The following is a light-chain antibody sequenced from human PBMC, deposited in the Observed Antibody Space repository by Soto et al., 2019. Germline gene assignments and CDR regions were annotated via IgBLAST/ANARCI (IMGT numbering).Light chain of an antibody. CDR2: GVS. Sequence: QSALTQPASVSGSPGQSITISCSGIISDSVVYNYVSWYQQHPGKAPKLMLYGVSKRPSGVSNRFSGSKSGNTASLTISGLQAEDEADYYCSSHTTSSALQVFGTGTKVTVL. J-gene: IGLJ1*01. CDR1: ISDSVVYNY. CDR3: SSHTTSSALQV. V-gene: IGLV2-14*01.